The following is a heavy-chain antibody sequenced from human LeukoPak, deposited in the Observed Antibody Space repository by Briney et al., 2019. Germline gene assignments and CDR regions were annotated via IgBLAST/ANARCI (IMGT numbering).Heavy chain of an antibody. V-gene: IGHV3-9*01. J-gene: IGHJ5*02. CDR2: ISWNSGSI. CDR1: GFTFDDYA. Sequence: QSGGSPRLSCAASGFTFDDYAMHWVRQAPGKGLEWVSGISWNSGSIGYADSVKGRFTISRDNAKNSLYLQMNSLRAEDTALYYCAKDRYQLLYDSWFDPWGQGTLVTVSS. D-gene: IGHD2-2*02. CDR3: AKDRYQLLYDSWFDP.